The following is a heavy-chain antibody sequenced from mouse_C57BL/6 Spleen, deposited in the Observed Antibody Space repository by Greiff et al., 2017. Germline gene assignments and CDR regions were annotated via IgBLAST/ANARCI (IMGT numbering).Heavy chain of an antibody. Sequence: EVPGVESGGGLVKPGGSLKLSCAASGFTFSDYGMHWVRQAPEKGLEWVAYISSGSSTIYYADTVKGRFTISRDNAKNTLFLQMTSLRSEDTAMYYCARREYYDYDDGGFAYWGQGTLVTVSA. D-gene: IGHD2-4*01. CDR3: ARREYYDYDDGGFAY. CDR1: GFTFSDYG. J-gene: IGHJ3*01. CDR2: ISSGSSTI. V-gene: IGHV5-17*01.